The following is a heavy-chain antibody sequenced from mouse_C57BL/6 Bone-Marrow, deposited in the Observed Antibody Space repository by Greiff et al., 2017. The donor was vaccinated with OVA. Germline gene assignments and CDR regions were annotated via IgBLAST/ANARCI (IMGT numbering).Heavy chain of an antibody. Sequence: DVHLVESGPGLVKPSQSLSLTCSVTGYSITSGYYWNWIRQFPGNKLEWMGYISYDGSNNYNPSLKNRISITRDTSKNQFFLKLNSVTTEDTATYYCASFAYWGQGTLVTVSA. V-gene: IGHV3-6*01. J-gene: IGHJ3*01. CDR2: ISYDGSN. CDR1: GYSITSGYY. CDR3: ASFAY.